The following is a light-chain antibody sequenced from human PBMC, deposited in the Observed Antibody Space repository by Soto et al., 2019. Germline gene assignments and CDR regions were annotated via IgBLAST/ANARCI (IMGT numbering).Light chain of an antibody. V-gene: IGKV3-20*01. CDR3: QHYDSLPIT. Sequence: SSGTLSLSPGERATLSCRASQSVSSSYLAWYQQKPGQPPRLLIYGASSRATGIPDRFSGSGSGTDFTLTISRLEPEDFAVFYCQHYDSLPITFGQGTRLEIK. J-gene: IGKJ5*01. CDR1: QSVSSSY. CDR2: GAS.